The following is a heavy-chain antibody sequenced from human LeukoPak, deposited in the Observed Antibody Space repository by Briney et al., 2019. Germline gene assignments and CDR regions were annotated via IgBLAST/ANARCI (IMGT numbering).Heavy chain of an antibody. D-gene: IGHD6-13*01. CDR3: AKDLMVYRSSWYSFDY. J-gene: IGHJ4*02. V-gene: IGHV3-23*01. CDR1: GFTFSSYA. Sequence: QAGGSLRLSCAASGFTFSSYAMSWVRQAPGKGLEWVSAISGSGGSTYYADSVKGRFTISRDNSKNTLYLQMNSLRAEDTAVYCCAKDLMVYRSSWYSFDYWGQGTLVTVSS. CDR2: ISGSGGST.